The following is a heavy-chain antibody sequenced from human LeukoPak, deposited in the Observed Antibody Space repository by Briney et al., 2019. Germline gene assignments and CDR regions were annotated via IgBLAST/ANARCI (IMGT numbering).Heavy chain of an antibody. D-gene: IGHD3-10*01. V-gene: IGHV3-11*01. Sequence: GGSLRLSCAASGFTFSDYYMSWIRQAPGKGLEWVSYISSSGSTIYYADSVKGRFTISRDNAKNSLYLQMNSLRAEDTAVYYCARDRAITMVRGVIIKPLDYWGQGTLVTVSS. CDR1: GFTFSDYY. CDR2: ISSSGSTI. J-gene: IGHJ4*02. CDR3: ARDRAITMVRGVIIKPLDY.